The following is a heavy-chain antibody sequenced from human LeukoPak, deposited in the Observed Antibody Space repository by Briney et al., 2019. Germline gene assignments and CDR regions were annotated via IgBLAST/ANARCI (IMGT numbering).Heavy chain of an antibody. Sequence: GGSLRLSCAASGFTFSSYSMNWVRQAPGKGLEWVSSISSSGTYVYYADSVKGRFTISRDNAKNSLSLQMNSLRADDAAVYYCARDVVAATQTFSYGMDVWGQGTTVTVSS. V-gene: IGHV3-21*01. CDR1: GFTFSSYS. J-gene: IGHJ6*02. CDR2: ISSSGTYV. D-gene: IGHD2-15*01. CDR3: ARDVVAATQTFSYGMDV.